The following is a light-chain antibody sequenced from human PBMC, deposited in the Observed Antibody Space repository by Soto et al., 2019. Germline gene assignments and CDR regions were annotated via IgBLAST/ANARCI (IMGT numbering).Light chain of an antibody. V-gene: IGLV2-8*01. CDR1: SSDVGGFNY. CDR2: EVS. CDR3: SAYAGSNNFV. J-gene: IGLJ1*01. Sequence: QSALTQPASVSGSPGQSITISCTGTSSDVGGFNYVSWYQQHPGKAPKLIIYEVSNRPSGVPDRFSGSKSGNTASLTVSGLQTEDEADYYCSAYAGSNNFVFGSGTKLTVL.